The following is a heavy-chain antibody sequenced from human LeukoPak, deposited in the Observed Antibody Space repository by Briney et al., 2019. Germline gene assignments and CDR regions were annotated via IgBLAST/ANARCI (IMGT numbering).Heavy chain of an antibody. J-gene: IGHJ6*02. CDR3: ARRVVVVATGYYHYGLDV. Sequence: ASVKVSRKASGYTFTSYGISWVRQAPGQGLEWMGWISPYNGNTNYAQKLQGRVTMTTDTSTSTAYMELRSLRSDDTAVYYCARRVVVVATGYYHYGLDVWGQGTTVTVSS. D-gene: IGHD2-15*01. CDR1: GYTFTSYG. CDR2: ISPYNGNT. V-gene: IGHV1-18*01.